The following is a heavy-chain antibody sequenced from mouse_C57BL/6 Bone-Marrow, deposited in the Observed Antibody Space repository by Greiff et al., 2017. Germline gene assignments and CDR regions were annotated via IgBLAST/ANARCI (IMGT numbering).Heavy chain of an antibody. CDR2: IHPNSGST. V-gene: IGHV1-64*01. CDR3: ARDGSRYFDV. D-gene: IGHD1-1*01. Sequence: VQLQQPGAELVKPGASVKLSCKASGYTFTSYWMHWVKQRPGQGLEWIGMIHPNSGSTNYNEKFKSKATLTVDKSSSTAYMKLSSLTSEDSAVYYCARDGSRYFDVWGTGTTVTVSS. CDR1: GYTFTSYW. J-gene: IGHJ1*03.